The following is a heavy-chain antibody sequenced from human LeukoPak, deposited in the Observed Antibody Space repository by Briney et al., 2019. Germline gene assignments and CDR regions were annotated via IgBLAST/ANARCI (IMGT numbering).Heavy chain of an antibody. CDR1: GYSFTNYW. V-gene: IGHV5-51*01. CDR3: AIGGDSSTSCYRCFNY. Sequence: GESLKISCEGSGYSFTNYWIGWVRQVPGKGLEWMGIIYPDDSDTRYSPSFQGQVTISADKSFGTAYLQWSSLKASDTAMYYCAIGGDSSTSCYRCFNYWGQGTLVTVSS. CDR2: IYPDDSDT. D-gene: IGHD2-2*01. J-gene: IGHJ4*02.